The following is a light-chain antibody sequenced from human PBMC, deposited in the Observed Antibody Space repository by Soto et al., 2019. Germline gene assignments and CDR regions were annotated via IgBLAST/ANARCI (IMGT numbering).Light chain of an antibody. V-gene: IGKV3-20*01. Sequence: EIVLTLSLGTVSLSPGERATLSCRASQSVSSSYLAWYQQKPGQAPRLLIYGASSRATGIPGRFSGGGSGTEFPLTISLVQPDYFASYCCPQYSSYSTFGQGTKVDIK. CDR1: QSVSSSY. J-gene: IGKJ1*01. CDR3: PQYSSYST. CDR2: GAS.